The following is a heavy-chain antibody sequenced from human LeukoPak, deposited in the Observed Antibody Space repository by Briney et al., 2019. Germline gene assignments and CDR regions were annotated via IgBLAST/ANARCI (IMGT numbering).Heavy chain of an antibody. V-gene: IGHV3-64*01. D-gene: IGHD4/OR15-4a*01. CDR3: ARGLSYGGCIFDY. Sequence: PGGSLRLSCAASGFTFSSYAMHWVRQAPGKGLEYVSAISSNGGSTYYANSVKGRFTISRDNSKNTLYLQMGSLRAEDMAVYYCARGLSYGGCIFDYWGQGTPVTVSS. J-gene: IGHJ4*02. CDR1: GFTFSSYA. CDR2: ISSNGGST.